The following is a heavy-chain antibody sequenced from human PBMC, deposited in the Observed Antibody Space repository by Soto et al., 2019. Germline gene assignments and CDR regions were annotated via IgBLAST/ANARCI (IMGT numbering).Heavy chain of an antibody. V-gene: IGHV4-31*03. CDR3: ARSARPEYYYDSSGYSDFDY. D-gene: IGHD3-22*01. CDR1: GGSISSSSYY. CDR2: IYYSGST. J-gene: IGHJ4*02. Sequence: TLSLTCTVSGGSISSSSYYWGWIRQPPGKGLEWIGYIYYSGSTYYNPSLKSRVTISVDTSKNQFSLKLSSVTAADTAVYYCARSARPEYYYDSSGYSDFDYWGQGTLVTVSS.